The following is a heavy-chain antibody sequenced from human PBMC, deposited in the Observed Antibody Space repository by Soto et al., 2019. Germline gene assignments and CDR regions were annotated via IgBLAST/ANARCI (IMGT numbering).Heavy chain of an antibody. J-gene: IGHJ4*02. V-gene: IGHV4-59*01. D-gene: IGHD6-13*01. CDR1: GGSISSYY. Sequence: SETLSLTCTVSGGSISSYYWSWIRQPPGKGLEWIGDIYYSGSTNYNPSLKSRVTISVDTSKNQFSLKLSSVTAADTAVYYCARGGIAAAGTGDYWGQGTLVTVSS. CDR2: IYYSGST. CDR3: ARGGIAAAGTGDY.